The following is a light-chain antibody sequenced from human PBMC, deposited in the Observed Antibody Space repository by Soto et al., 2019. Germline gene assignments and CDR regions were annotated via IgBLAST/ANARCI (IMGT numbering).Light chain of an antibody. CDR3: QQYGSTPLT. CDR2: GAS. Sequence: ESVLTQSPGTLSLSPGERATLSCRASQSVITYLAWYQQKPGQAPRLLIYGASSRATGIPDRFSGSGSGTEFTLTISRLEPDDVAVYYCQQYGSTPLTFGAWTKVEIK. V-gene: IGKV3-20*01. CDR1: QSVITY. J-gene: IGKJ4*01.